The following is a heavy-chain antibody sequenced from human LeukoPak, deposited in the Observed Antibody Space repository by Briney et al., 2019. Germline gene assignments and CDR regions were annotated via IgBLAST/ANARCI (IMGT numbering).Heavy chain of an antibody. J-gene: IGHJ5*02. CDR1: GFTFSSYS. D-gene: IGHD5-24*01. V-gene: IGHV3-21*01. CDR3: ARNVEMATVS. Sequence: PGGSLRLSCAASGFTFSSYSMNWVHQAPGKGLEWVSSISSSSSYIYYADSVKGRFTISRDNAKNSLYLQMNSLRAEDTAVYYCARNVEMATVSWGQGTLVTVSS. CDR2: ISSSSSYI.